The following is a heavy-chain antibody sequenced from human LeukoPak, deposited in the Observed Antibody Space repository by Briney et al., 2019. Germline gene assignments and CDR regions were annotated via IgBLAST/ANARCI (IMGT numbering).Heavy chain of an antibody. V-gene: IGHV1-69*05. J-gene: IGHJ5*02. CDR1: GGTFSSCA. D-gene: IGHD6-13*01. CDR2: IIPIFGTA. CDR3: ATHKSSSWRNNWFDP. Sequence: SVKVSCKASGGTFSSCAISWVRQAPGQGLEWMGRIIPIFGTANYAQKFQGRVTITTDESTSTAYMELSSLRSEDTAVYYRATHKSSSWRNNWFDPWGQGTLVTVSS.